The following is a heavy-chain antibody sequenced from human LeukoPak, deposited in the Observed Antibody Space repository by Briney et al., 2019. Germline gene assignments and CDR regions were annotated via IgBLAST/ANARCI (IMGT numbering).Heavy chain of an antibody. V-gene: IGHV3-7*01. CDR3: ARVSIAAADPDY. D-gene: IGHD6-13*01. J-gene: IGHJ4*02. CDR1: GFTFSSYW. Sequence: GGSLRLSCAVSGFTFSSYWMSWVRQAPGEGLEWVANIKQDGREKYYVDSVKGRFTISRDNAKNSLYLQMNSLRAEDTAVYYCARVSIAAADPDYWGQGTLVTVSS. CDR2: IKQDGREK.